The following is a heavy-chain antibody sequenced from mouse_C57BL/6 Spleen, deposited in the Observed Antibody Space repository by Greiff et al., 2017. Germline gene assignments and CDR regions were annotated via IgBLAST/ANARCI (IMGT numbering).Heavy chain of an antibody. CDR3: ARIGLGRGYAMDY. CDR2: IDPEDGET. V-gene: IGHV14-2*01. CDR1: GFNIKDYY. D-gene: IGHD3-1*01. J-gene: IGHJ4*01. Sequence: VQLQQSGAELVKPGASVKLSCTASGFNIKDYYMHWVKQRTEQGLEWIGRIDPEDGETKYAPEFQGKATITADTSSNTAYLQLSSLTSEDTAVYYCARIGLGRGYAMDYWGQGTSVTVSS.